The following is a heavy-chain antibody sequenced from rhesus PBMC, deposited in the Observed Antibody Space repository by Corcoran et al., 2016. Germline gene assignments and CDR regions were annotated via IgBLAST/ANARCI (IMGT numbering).Heavy chain of an antibody. V-gene: IGHV4-122*02. CDR3: ARDARWLANYGLDS. CDR2: ITYSGST. J-gene: IGHJ6*01. CDR1: GGSISSGYYY. Sequence: QVQLQESGPGPVKPSETLSLTCAVSGGSISSGYYYWSWIRQPPGKGLEWIGYITYSGSTSYNPSLKSRVTISRDTSKNQFSLKLSSVTAADTAVYYCARDARWLANYGLDSWGQGVVVTVSS. D-gene: IGHD6-37*01.